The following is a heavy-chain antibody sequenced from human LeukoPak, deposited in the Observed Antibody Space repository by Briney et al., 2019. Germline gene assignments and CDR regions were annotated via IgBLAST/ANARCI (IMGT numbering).Heavy chain of an antibody. Sequence: ASVKVSCKASGYTFTSYGISWVRQAPGQGLEWMGWISAYNGNTNYAQKLLGRVTMTTDTSTSTAYMELRSLRSDDTAVYYCARVSSSGAAAGPIDYWGQGTLVTVSS. CDR3: ARVSSSGAAAGPIDY. J-gene: IGHJ4*02. CDR2: ISAYNGNT. D-gene: IGHD6-13*01. CDR1: GYTFTSYG. V-gene: IGHV1-18*01.